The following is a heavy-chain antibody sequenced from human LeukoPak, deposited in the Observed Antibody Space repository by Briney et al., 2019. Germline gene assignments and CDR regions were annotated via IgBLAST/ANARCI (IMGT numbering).Heavy chain of an antibody. CDR3: ARVAAGDQHYYYYYMDV. Sequence: GGSLRLSCTASGFTFGDYAMSWFRQAPGKGLEWVSYISSSSSTIYYADSVKGRFTISRDNAKNSLYLQMNSLRAEDTAVYYCARVAAGDQHYYYYYMDVWGKGTTVTVSS. CDR2: ISSSSSTI. J-gene: IGHJ6*03. CDR1: GFTFGDYA. V-gene: IGHV3-48*01. D-gene: IGHD6-13*01.